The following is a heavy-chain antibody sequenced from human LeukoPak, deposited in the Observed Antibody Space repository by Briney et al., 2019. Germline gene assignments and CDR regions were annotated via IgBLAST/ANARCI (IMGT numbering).Heavy chain of an antibody. CDR3: ARGGNYDILTGPVAFDI. D-gene: IGHD3-9*01. J-gene: IGHJ3*02. CDR1: GFTFSSYS. V-gene: IGHV3-21*01. CDR2: ISSSSSYI. Sequence: GGSLRLSCAASGFTFSSYSMNWVRQAPGKGLEWVSSISSSSSYIYYADSVKGRFTISRDNAKNSLYLQMNSLGAEDTAVYYCARGGNYDILTGPVAFDIWGQGTMVTVSS.